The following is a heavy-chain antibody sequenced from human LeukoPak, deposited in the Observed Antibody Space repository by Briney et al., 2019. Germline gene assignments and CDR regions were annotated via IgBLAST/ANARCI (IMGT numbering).Heavy chain of an antibody. CDR1: GGSVSSSSYY. D-gene: IGHD6-13*01. CDR3: ARGRGARSSRWYNWFDP. CDR2: INHSGST. V-gene: IGHV4-39*07. J-gene: IGHJ5*02. Sequence: PSETLSLTCTVSGGSVSSSSYYWSWIRQPPGKGLEWIGEINHSGSTNYNPSLKSRVTISIDTSKNQFSLEMSSVTAADTAVYYCARGRGARSSRWYNWFDPWGQGTLVTVSS.